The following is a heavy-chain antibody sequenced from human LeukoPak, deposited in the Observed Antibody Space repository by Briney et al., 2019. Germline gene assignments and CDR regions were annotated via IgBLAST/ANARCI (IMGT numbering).Heavy chain of an antibody. D-gene: IGHD1-26*01. CDR3: ATSIVGATSDAFDI. CDR2: ISAYNGNT. CDR1: GYTFTSYG. Sequence: GASVKVSCKASGYTFTSYGISWVRQAPGQGLEWMGWISAYNGNTNYAQKLQGRVTMTTDTSTSTAYMELRSLRSDDTAVYYCATSIVGATSDAFDIWGQGTMVTVSS. J-gene: IGHJ3*02. V-gene: IGHV1-18*01.